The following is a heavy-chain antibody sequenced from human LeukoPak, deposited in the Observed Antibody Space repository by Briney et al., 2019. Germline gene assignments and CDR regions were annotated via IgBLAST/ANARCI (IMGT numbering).Heavy chain of an antibody. CDR1: GYTFTGYY. J-gene: IGHJ4*02. CDR2: INPNSGGT. Sequence: ASVTVSFTASGYTFTGYYMHWVRQAPGQGLEWMGWINPNSGGTNYAQKFQGRVTMTRDTSISTAYMELSRLRSDDTAVYYCARDSGDYDSSGYYGWGQGTLVTVSS. D-gene: IGHD3-22*01. V-gene: IGHV1-2*02. CDR3: ARDSGDYDSSGYYG.